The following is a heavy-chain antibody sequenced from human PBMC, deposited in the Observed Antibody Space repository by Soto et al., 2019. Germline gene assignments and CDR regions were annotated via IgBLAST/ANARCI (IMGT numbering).Heavy chain of an antibody. V-gene: IGHV3-7*03. CDR3: AIECGQVAGTGAFDS. Sequence: EVQLVESGGGLVQPGGSLRLSCADSGFTFSSYWMSWVRQATGKGLEWVANIKQDGSEKYYVDSVKCRFTISRDNAKNSLYLQMNSLRAEDTAAAYCAIECGQVAGTGAFDSCGQGTMVTVSS. CDR1: GFTFSSYW. CDR2: IKQDGSEK. D-gene: IGHD6-19*01. J-gene: IGHJ3*02.